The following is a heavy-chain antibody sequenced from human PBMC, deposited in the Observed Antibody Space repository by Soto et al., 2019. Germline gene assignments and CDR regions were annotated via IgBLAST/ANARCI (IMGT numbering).Heavy chain of an antibody. J-gene: IGHJ4*02. V-gene: IGHV3-21*01. D-gene: IGHD5-18*01. CDR3: ARDQPGYSYGYGLGY. CDR2: ISSSSSYI. Sequence: EVPLVESGGGLVKPGGSLRLSFAASGFTFSSYSMNWVRQAPGKGLEWVSSISSSSSYIYYADSVKGRFTISRDNAKNSLYMQMKSLRAEDTAVYYCARDQPGYSYGYGLGYWGQGTLVTVSS. CDR1: GFTFSSYS.